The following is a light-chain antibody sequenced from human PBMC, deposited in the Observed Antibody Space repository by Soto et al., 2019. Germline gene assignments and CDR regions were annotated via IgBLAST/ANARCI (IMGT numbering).Light chain of an antibody. J-gene: IGKJ1*01. Sequence: DIQMTQSPSTLSGSVGDRVTITCRASQTISSWLAWYQQKPGKAPKLLIYDASSLESGVPSRFSGSGSGTEFTLTISSLQPDDFATYFCQQYNSYSWTFAQWTKVDIK. CDR2: DAS. CDR3: QQYNSYSWT. CDR1: QTISSW. V-gene: IGKV1-5*01.